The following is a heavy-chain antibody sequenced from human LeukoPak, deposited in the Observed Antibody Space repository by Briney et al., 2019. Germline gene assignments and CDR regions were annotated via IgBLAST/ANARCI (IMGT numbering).Heavy chain of an antibody. J-gene: IGHJ6*02. CDR3: ARVGASCSGGSCYRYYGMDV. V-gene: IGHV3-30-3*01. D-gene: IGHD2-15*01. Sequence: PGGSLRLSCAASGFTFSSYAMHWVRQAPGTGLEGVAVISYDGSNKYYADSVKGRFTISRDNSKNTLYLQMDSLRAEDTAVYYCARVGASCSGGSCYRYYGMDVWGQGTTVTVSS. CDR2: ISYDGSNK. CDR1: GFTFSSYA.